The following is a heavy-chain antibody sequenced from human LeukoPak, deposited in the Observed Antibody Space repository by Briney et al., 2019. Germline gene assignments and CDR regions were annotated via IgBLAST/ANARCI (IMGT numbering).Heavy chain of an antibody. V-gene: IGHV4-4*07. Sequence: SETLSLTCTASGGSISSYYWSWIRQPAGKGLEWIGRIYTSGNTNYNPSLKSRVTMSVDTSKNQFSLKLTSMTAADTAVYYCARENSGNYRGFDYWGQGILVTVSS. CDR1: GGSISSYY. D-gene: IGHD1-26*01. CDR3: ARENSGNYRGFDY. J-gene: IGHJ4*02. CDR2: IYTSGNT.